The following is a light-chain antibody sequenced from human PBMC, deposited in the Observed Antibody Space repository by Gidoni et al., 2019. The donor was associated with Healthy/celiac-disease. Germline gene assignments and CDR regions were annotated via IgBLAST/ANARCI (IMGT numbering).Light chain of an antibody. Sequence: EIVLTQSPATLSLSPGERATLSCRASQSVSSFLAWYQQKPGQAPRLLIYDASNRATGIPPRFSGSGSGTDFTLTISSLEPEDFAVYYCQQRSYWPLTFXGXTKVDIK. J-gene: IGKJ4*01. CDR2: DAS. CDR3: QQRSYWPLT. CDR1: QSVSSF. V-gene: IGKV3-11*01.